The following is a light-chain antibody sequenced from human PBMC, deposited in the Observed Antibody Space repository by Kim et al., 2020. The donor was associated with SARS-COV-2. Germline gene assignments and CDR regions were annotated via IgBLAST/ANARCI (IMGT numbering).Light chain of an antibody. J-gene: IGLJ3*02. CDR1: NNNVGNQG. V-gene: IGLV10-54*04. Sequence: LTQPPSVSKGLRQTATLTCTGNNNNVGNQGAAWLQQHQGHPPKLLSYRNNNRPSGISERFSASRSGDTASLTFTGLQPEDETDYYCSAWDSSLNAWVFGGGTQLTVL. CDR3: SAWDSSLNAWV. CDR2: RNN.